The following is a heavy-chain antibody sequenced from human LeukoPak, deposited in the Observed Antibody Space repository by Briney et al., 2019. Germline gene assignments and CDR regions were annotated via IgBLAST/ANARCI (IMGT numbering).Heavy chain of an antibody. Sequence: SETLSLTCTVSGGSISSSSYYWGWIRQPPGKGLEWIGSIYYSGSTYYNPSLKSRVTISVDTSKNQFSLKLSSVTAADTAVYYCARDNGGDYWYSDIWGRGTLVTVSS. CDR3: ARDNGGDYWYSDI. CDR1: GGSISSSSYY. D-gene: IGHD2-21*01. V-gene: IGHV4-39*02. J-gene: IGHJ2*01. CDR2: IYYSGST.